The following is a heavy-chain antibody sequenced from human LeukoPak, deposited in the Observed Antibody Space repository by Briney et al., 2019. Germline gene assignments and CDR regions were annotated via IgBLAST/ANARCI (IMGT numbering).Heavy chain of an antibody. CDR1: GGSISSGDYY. CDR3: ARAPRQVKAYRSAFDI. V-gene: IGHV4-30-4*01. CDR2: IYYSGST. Sequence: SETRSLTCTVSGGSISSGDYYWSWIRQPPGKGLEWIGYIYYSGSTYYNPSLKSRVTISVDTSKNQFSLKLSSVTAADTAVYYCARAPRQVKAYRSAFDIWGQGTMVTVSS. J-gene: IGHJ3*02. D-gene: IGHD6-13*01.